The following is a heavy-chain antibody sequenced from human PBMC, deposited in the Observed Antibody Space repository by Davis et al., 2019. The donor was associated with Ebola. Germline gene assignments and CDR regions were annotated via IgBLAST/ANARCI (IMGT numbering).Heavy chain of an antibody. D-gene: IGHD2-2*01. Sequence: DSVKGRFTISRDNSKNTLYLQMNSLRAEDTAVYYCARGCSSTSCYFNWGQGTLVTVSS. CDR3: ARGCSSTSCYFN. J-gene: IGHJ4*02. V-gene: IGHV3-30*07.